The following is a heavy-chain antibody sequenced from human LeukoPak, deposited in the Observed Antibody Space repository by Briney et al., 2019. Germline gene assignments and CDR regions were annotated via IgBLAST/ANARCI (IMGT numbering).Heavy chain of an antibody. J-gene: IGHJ4*02. CDR3: SRESGAFSPFGY. D-gene: IGHD1-26*01. Sequence: SETLSLTCGVTGGSISSINWWSWVRQPPGQGLEWSGEISLSGVTNYNPSLKSRVTMSLDRSKNHLSLTLTSVTAADTAVYYCSRESGAFSPFGYWGQGTLVTVSS. V-gene: IGHV4-4*02. CDR2: ISLSGVT. CDR1: GGSISSINW.